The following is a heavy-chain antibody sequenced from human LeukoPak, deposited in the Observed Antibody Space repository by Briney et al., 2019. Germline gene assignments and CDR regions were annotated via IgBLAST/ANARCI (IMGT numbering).Heavy chain of an antibody. V-gene: IGHV1-2*02. CDR1: GYTFTGYY. CDR2: INPNSGGT. Sequence: GASVKVSCKASGYTFTGYYMYWVRQAPGQGLEWMGWINPNSGGTNYAQKFQGRVTMTRDTSISTAYMELSRLRSDDTAVYYCARDRASPRVYSSAVGDYWGQGTLVTVSS. D-gene: IGHD6-25*01. CDR3: ARDRASPRVYSSAVGDY. J-gene: IGHJ4*02.